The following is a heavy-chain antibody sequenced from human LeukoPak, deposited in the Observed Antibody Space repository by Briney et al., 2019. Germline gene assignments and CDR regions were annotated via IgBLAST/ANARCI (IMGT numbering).Heavy chain of an antibody. J-gene: IGHJ3*02. V-gene: IGHV1-69*06. CDR1: GGTFSSYA. CDR3: ARDLSPNYYGSGSRLDAFDI. D-gene: IGHD3-10*01. CDR2: IIPIFGTA. Sequence: ASVKVFCKASGGTFSSYAISWVRQAPGQGLEWMGGIIPIFGTANYAQKFQGRVTITADKSTSTAYMELSSLRSEDTAVYYCARDLSPNYYGSGSRLDAFDIWGQGTMVTVSS.